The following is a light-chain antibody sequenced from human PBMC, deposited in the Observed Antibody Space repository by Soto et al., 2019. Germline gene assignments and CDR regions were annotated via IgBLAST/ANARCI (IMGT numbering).Light chain of an antibody. Sequence: EIAMTQSPATLSVSPGDRATLSCLTSQSVGRNLAWYQQKPGQAPRLLIYGAFIRAPGFPVTFRGTGSGSEFTLTIASLQSEDGALYYCQQYDKWPYTFGQGTKVDI. J-gene: IGKJ2*01. CDR2: GAF. CDR3: QQYDKWPYT. V-gene: IGKV3-15*01. CDR1: QSVGRN.